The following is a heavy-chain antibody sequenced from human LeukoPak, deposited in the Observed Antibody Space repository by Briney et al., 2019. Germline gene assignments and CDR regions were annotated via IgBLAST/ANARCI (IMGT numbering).Heavy chain of an antibody. D-gene: IGHD3-10*01. CDR3: ARLSAMLRGPEPIYYFDY. CDR1: GFTFSSYG. J-gene: IGHJ4*01. CDR2: INGGGGST. V-gene: IGHV3-23*01. Sequence: GGTLRLSCAASGFTFSSYGMSWVRQALGKGLEWVSAINGGGGSTYYADSVKGRFTISRDNSKNSLYLQMNSLRAEDTAMYYCARLSAMLRGPEPIYYFDYWGQGTLVTVSS.